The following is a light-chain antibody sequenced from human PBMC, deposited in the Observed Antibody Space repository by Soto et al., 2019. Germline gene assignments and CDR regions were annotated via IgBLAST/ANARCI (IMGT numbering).Light chain of an antibody. Sequence: EIVLTQSPGTLSLSPGERATLSCRASQSVSSSYLDWYQQKPGQAPRLLIYDASSRATGIPDRFRGSGSGKDFTLTISRLEPDDFAVYYCQQDGSSLYTFGQGTKLEIK. J-gene: IGKJ2*01. CDR1: QSVSSSY. CDR2: DAS. CDR3: QQDGSSLYT. V-gene: IGKV3-20*01.